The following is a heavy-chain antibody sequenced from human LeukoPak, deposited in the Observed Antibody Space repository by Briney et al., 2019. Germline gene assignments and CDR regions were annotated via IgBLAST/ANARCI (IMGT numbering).Heavy chain of an antibody. CDR2: INSDGSST. D-gene: IGHD6-19*01. V-gene: IGHV3-74*01. CDR1: GFTFSIYW. Sequence: GGSLRLSCAASGFTFSIYWMHWVRQAPGKVLVWVSRINSDGSSTSYADSVKGRFTISRDNAKNTLYLQMNSLRAEDTAVYYCARVRSSGWSYFDYWGQGTLVTVSS. CDR3: ARVRSSGWSYFDY. J-gene: IGHJ4*02.